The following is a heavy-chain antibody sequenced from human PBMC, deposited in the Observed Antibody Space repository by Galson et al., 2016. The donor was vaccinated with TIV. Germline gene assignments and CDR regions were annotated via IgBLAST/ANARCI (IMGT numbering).Heavy chain of an antibody. CDR3: SRLGYCSGGNCRACDALVL. CDR1: GYRFATSW. J-gene: IGHJ3*01. V-gene: IGHV5-51*01. CDR2: IYPGDSDT. Sequence: QSGAEVKEPGESLKISCKGSGYRFATSWIGWVRQMPGKGLEWMGIIYPGDSDTRYSRSFQGPVTISADKSAKTAYLQWRSLKASDTAMDYCSRLGYCSGGNCRACDALVLGGQGTMVTVSA. D-gene: IGHD2-8*02.